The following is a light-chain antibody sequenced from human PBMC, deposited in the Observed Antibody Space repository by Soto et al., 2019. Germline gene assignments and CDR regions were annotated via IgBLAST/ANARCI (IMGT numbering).Light chain of an antibody. Sequence: SVLTQPASVSGSPGQSITISCTGASSDIGAYDYVSWYQQYPGRVPKLLIHEVTNRPSGVSDRFSGSKSGNTASLTISGLQTEDEADYYCGSHAGSSAFYVFGTGTKVTVL. V-gene: IGLV2-14*01. CDR1: SSDIGAYDY. CDR3: GSHAGSSAFYV. CDR2: EVT. J-gene: IGLJ1*01.